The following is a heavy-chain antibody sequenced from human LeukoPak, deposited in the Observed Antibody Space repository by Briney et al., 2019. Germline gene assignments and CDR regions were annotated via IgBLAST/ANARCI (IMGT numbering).Heavy chain of an antibody. Sequence: SETLSLTCTVSGGSISSGSYYWSWIRQPAGKGLEWIGRTYTSGSTNYNPSLKSRVTISVDTSKNQFSLKLSSVTAADTAVYYCARDSYSLSAALYYYYYMDVWGKGTTVTVSS. V-gene: IGHV4-61*02. D-gene: IGHD2-21*01. CDR1: GGSISSGSYY. J-gene: IGHJ6*03. CDR2: TYTSGST. CDR3: ARDSYSLSAALYYYYYMDV.